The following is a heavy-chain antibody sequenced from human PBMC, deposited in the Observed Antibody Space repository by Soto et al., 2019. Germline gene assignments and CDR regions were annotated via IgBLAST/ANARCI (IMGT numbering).Heavy chain of an antibody. Sequence: SETLSLTCTVSGGSISSSSYYWGWIRQPPGEGLEWIGSIYYSGSTYYNPSLKSRVTISVDTSKNQFSLKLSSVTAADTPVYYCARHSNGDTIFGVVITYGMDVWGQGTTVTV. CDR1: GGSISSSSYY. V-gene: IGHV4-39*01. CDR3: ARHSNGDTIFGVVITYGMDV. D-gene: IGHD3-3*01. J-gene: IGHJ6*02. CDR2: IYYSGST.